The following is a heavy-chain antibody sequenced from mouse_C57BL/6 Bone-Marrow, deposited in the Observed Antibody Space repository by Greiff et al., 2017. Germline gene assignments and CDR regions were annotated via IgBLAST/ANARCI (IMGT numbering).Heavy chain of an antibody. Sequence: EVKLMESGGGLVKPGGSLKLSCAASGFTFSDYGMHWVRQAPEKGLEWVAYISSGSSTIYYADTVKGRFTISRDNAKNTLFLQMTSLRSEDTAMYYCARYDGTDWYFDVWGTGTTVTVSS. J-gene: IGHJ1*03. V-gene: IGHV5-17*01. CDR2: ISSGSSTI. D-gene: IGHD1-1*01. CDR3: ARYDGTDWYFDV. CDR1: GFTFSDYG.